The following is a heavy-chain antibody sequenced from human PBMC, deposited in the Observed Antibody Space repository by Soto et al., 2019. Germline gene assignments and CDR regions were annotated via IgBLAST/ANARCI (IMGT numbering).Heavy chain of an antibody. D-gene: IGHD2-21*02. J-gene: IGHJ2*01. V-gene: IGHV3-30-3*01. Sequence: QVQLVESGGGVVQPGRSLRLSCTASGFTFSSYAMHWVRQAPGKGLEWVAAKSYDGSNKYYADSVKGRFTISRDNSKNTLYLQMNRLRAEDTAVYYCARDRAYCGGDCYHRGSDWYFDLWGRGTLVTVSS. CDR2: KSYDGSNK. CDR3: ARDRAYCGGDCYHRGSDWYFDL. CDR1: GFTFSSYA.